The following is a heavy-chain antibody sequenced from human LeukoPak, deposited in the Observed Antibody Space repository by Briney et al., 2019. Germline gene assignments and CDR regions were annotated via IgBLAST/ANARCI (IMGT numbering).Heavy chain of an antibody. CDR2: MQYDGSVE. Sequence: GGSLRLSCAASGFSFSNYGVHWVRQAPGKGLEWVTFMQYDGSVEFYADSVMGRFTISRDNSKNTLYLQMNSLRAEDTAVYYCARDRSYIAGLDYWGQGTLVTVSS. D-gene: IGHD6-13*01. V-gene: IGHV3-30*02. CDR3: ARDRSYIAGLDY. CDR1: GFSFSNYG. J-gene: IGHJ4*02.